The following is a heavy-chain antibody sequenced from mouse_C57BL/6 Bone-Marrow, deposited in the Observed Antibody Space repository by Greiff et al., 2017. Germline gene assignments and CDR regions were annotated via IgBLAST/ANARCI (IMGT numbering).Heavy chain of an antibody. V-gene: IGHV5-4*03. D-gene: IGHD1-1*01. Sequence: EVKVVESGGGLVKPGGSLKLSCAASGFTFSSYAMSWVRQTPEKRLEWVATISDGGSYTYYPDNVKGRFTISRDNAKNNLYLQMSHLKSEDTAMYYCARGYYYGSNSLDYWGQGTTLTVSS. CDR2: ISDGGSYT. CDR3: ARGYYYGSNSLDY. CDR1: GFTFSSYA. J-gene: IGHJ2*01.